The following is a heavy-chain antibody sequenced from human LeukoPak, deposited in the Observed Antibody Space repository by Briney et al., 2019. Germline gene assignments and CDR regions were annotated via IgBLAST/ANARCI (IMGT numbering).Heavy chain of an antibody. CDR1: VFTFSDYY. D-gene: IGHD5-18*01. J-gene: IGHJ6*03. V-gene: IGHV3-11*04. CDR2: IGSSGITR. Sequence: GGSLRLSCAASVFTFSDYYMSWIRQAPGKGLECVSYIGSSGITRYYADSVKGQFTISSDYAKNSLYLQMNSLRAEDTAVYYCARGVGGYSYGYSYYYYMDVWGKGTTVTVSS. CDR3: ARGVGGYSYGYSYYYYMDV.